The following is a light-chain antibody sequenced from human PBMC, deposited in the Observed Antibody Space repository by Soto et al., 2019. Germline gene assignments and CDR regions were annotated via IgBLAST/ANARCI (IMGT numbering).Light chain of an antibody. Sequence: SALTKPRSVSGSPGQSVTISCTGTSSDVGGYNYVSWYQQHPGKAPKLMIYDVSKRPSGVPDRFSGSKSGNTASLTISGLQAEDEADYYCCSYAGSYTGVFGTGTKVTVL. CDR2: DVS. J-gene: IGLJ1*01. CDR1: SSDVGGYNY. CDR3: CSYAGSYTGV. V-gene: IGLV2-11*01.